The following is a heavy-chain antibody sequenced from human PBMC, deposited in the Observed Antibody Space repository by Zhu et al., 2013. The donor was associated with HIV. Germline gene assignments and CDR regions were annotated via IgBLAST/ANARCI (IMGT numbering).Heavy chain of an antibody. CDR2: IIPIFGTA. V-gene: IGHV1-69*01. D-gene: IGHD6-13*01. CDR1: GGTFSSYA. Sequence: QVQLVQSGAEVKKPGSSVKVSCKASGGTFSSYAISWVRQAPGQGLEWMGGIIPIFGTANYAQKFQGRVTITADESTSTAYMELSSLRSEDTAVYYCARADGIAAAGIRSQGNDYWGQGTLVTVSS. CDR3: ARADGIAAAGIRSQGNDY. J-gene: IGHJ4*02.